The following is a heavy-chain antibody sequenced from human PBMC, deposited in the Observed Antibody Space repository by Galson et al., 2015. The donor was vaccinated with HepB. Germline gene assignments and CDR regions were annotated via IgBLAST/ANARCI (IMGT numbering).Heavy chain of an antibody. Sequence: SCKASGGTFSSYAISWVRQAPGQGLEWMGGIIPIFGTANYAQKFQGRVTITADESTSTAYMELSSLRSEDTAVYYCARSLIFGVVYYYYYMDVWGKGTTVTVSS. J-gene: IGHJ6*03. CDR1: GGTFSSYA. V-gene: IGHV1-69*01. D-gene: IGHD3-3*01. CDR2: IIPIFGTA. CDR3: ARSLIFGVVYYYYYMDV.